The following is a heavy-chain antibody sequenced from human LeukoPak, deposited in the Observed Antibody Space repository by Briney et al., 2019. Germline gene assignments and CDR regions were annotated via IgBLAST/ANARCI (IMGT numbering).Heavy chain of an antibody. D-gene: IGHD4-23*01. CDR2: INSDGSST. Sequence: GGSLRLSCAASGFTFSSYWMHWVRQAPGKGLVWVSRINSDGSSTSYADSVKGRFTISRDNAKNTLYLQMNSLRAEDTAVYYCASGPSTVAYYYYGMDVWGKGTTVTVSS. CDR3: ASGPSTVAYYYYGMDV. V-gene: IGHV3-74*01. J-gene: IGHJ6*04. CDR1: GFTFSSYW.